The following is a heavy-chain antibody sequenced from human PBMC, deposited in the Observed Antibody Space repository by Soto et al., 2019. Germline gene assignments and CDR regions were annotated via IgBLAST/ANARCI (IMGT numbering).Heavy chain of an antibody. CDR1: GFKFGDYA. J-gene: IGHJ6*02. Sequence: EVQLVESGGGLVQPGRSLRLSCEASGFKFGDYAMHWVRQAPGKGLEWVSGVSWNSEIVGYADSVKGRFTISRDNAKNSLYLEMNSLRTEDTALYYCAKDRGPCSGNKCSSLYYYYGMDVWGQVTTVTVSS. CDR2: VSWNSEIV. V-gene: IGHV3-9*01. CDR3: AKDRGPCSGNKCSSLYYYYGMDV. D-gene: IGHD2-15*01.